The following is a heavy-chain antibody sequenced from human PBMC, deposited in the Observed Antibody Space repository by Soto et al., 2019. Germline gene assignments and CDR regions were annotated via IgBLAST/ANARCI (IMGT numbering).Heavy chain of an antibody. Sequence: GSSLKVSCKASGGTFSSYAISWVRQAPGQGLEWMGGIIPIFGTANYAQKFQGRVTITADESTSTAYMELSSLRSEDTAVYYCANSLIPCQPYYYYGMDVWGQGTTVTVSS. J-gene: IGHJ6*02. CDR1: GGTFSSYA. D-gene: IGHD2-2*01. CDR3: ANSLIPCQPYYYYGMDV. CDR2: IIPIFGTA. V-gene: IGHV1-69*13.